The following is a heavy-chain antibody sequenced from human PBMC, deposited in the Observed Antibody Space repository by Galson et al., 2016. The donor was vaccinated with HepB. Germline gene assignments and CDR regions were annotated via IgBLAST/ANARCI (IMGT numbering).Heavy chain of an antibody. CDR1: GFTFSSYA. CDR2: ISGSGGSSSGT. CDR3: AKDRPQHNKPYGMDV. J-gene: IGHJ6*02. D-gene: IGHD2-21*01. Sequence: SLRLSCAASGFTFSSYALSWVRQAPGKGLEWVSAISGSGGSSSGTYYADSVKGRFTISRDNSKNTLYLQMNSLRGDDTAIYYCAKDRPQHNKPYGMDVWGQGTTVTVSS. V-gene: IGHV3-23*01.